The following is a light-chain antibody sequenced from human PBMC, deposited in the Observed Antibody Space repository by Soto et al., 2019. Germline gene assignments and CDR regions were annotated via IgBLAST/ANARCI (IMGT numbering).Light chain of an antibody. CDR1: QSIRSC. Sequence: DIQITQSPSTLSASVGDRITITCRDSQSIRSCLAWYHQKPGKAPKLLIYAASSLQSGVASWFSGSGSGTDFTLTISSLQPEDFATYYCQQTYSTPPTFGQGTKVDIK. CDR3: QQTYSTPPT. V-gene: IGKV1-39*01. CDR2: AAS. J-gene: IGKJ1*01.